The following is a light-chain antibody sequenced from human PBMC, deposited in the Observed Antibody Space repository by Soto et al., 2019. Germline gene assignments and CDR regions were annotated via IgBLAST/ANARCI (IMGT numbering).Light chain of an antibody. CDR3: APWDDSLNGYV. CDR2: SNN. J-gene: IGLJ1*01. V-gene: IGLV1-44*01. Sequence: QSVMTQPPSASGTPGQRVTISCSGSSSNIGSKTVNWYQQVPGTAPKLLIYSNNQRPSGVPDRFSGSKSGTSASLAISGLQSEDEANYYCAPWDDSLNGYVFGTGPKLTVL. CDR1: SSNIGSKT.